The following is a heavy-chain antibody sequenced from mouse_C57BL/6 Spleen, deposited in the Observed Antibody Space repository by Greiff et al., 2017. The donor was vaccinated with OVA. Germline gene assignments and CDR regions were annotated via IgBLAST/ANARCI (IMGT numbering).Heavy chain of an antibody. V-gene: IGHV14-4*01. CDR1: GFNIKDDY. CDR3: TTTGEYYFDD. J-gene: IGHJ2*01. CDR2: IDPENGDT. Sequence: EVKLMESGAELVRPGASVKLSCTASGFNIKDDYMHWVKQRPEQGLEWIGWIDPENGDTEYASKFQGKATITADTSSNTAYLQLSSLTSEDTAVYYCTTTGEYYFDDWGQGTTLTVSS. D-gene: IGHD4-1*01.